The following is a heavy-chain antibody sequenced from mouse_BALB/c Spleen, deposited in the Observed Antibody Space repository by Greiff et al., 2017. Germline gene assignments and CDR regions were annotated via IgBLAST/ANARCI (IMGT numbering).Heavy chain of an antibody. CDR2: ISSGSSTI. D-gene: IGHD2-4*01. CDR1: GFTFSSFG. Sequence: EVQGVESGGGLVQPGGSRKLSCAASGFTFSSFGMHWVRQAPEKGLEWVAYISSGSSTIYYADTVKGRFTISRDNPKNTLFLQMTSLRSEDTAMYYCARSDYDGGGYAMDYWGQGTSVTVSS. J-gene: IGHJ4*01. V-gene: IGHV5-17*02. CDR3: ARSDYDGGGYAMDY.